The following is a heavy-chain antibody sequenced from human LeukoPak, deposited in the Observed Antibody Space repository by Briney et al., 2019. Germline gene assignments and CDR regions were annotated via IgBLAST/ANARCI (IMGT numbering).Heavy chain of an antibody. CDR1: VDTFTGYY. CDR2: INPNSGGT. V-gene: IGHV1-2*02. D-gene: IGHD3-10*01. J-gene: IGHJ5*02. CDR3: ARDYERIIMVRGVPLSPQTVFDP. Sequence: GASVKVSCKASVDTFTGYYVHWVRQAPGQGLEWMAWINPNSGGTNYVQNLQGRVTMTRDTSISTAYMELSRLRSDDTAVYYCARDYERIIMVRGVPLSPQTVFDPWGQGTLVTVSS.